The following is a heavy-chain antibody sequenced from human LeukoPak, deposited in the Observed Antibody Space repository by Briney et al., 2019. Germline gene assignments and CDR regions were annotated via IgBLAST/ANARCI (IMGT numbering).Heavy chain of an antibody. CDR3: ARTFSYYDKPRPDAFDI. V-gene: IGHV3-21*01. D-gene: IGHD3-22*01. Sequence: GGSLRLSCAASGFTFSSYSMNWVRQAPGKGLEWVSSISSSSSYIYYADSVKGRFTISRDNAKNSLYLQMNSLRAEDTAVYYCARTFSYYDKPRPDAFDIWGQGTMVTVSS. CDR2: ISSSSSYI. J-gene: IGHJ3*02. CDR1: GFTFSSYS.